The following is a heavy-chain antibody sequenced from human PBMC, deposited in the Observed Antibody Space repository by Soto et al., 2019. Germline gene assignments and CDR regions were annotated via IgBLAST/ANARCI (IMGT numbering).Heavy chain of an antibody. J-gene: IGHJ6*02. CDR1: GGSISSYY. D-gene: IGHD3-10*01. V-gene: IGHV4-59*01. CDR3: ARSWFGELFGRKKYYYGMDV. CDR2: IYYSGST. Sequence: SETLSLTCTVSGGSISSYYWSWIRQPPGKGLEWIGYIYYSGSTNYNPSLKSRVTISVDTSKNQFSLKLSSVTAADTAVYYCARSWFGELFGRKKYYYGMDVWGQGTTVTVSS.